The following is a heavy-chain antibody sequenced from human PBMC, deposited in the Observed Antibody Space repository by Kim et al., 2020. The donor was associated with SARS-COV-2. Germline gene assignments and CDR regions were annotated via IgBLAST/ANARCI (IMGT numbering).Heavy chain of an antibody. D-gene: IGHD3-16*01. CDR3: ATHKRFADYVDY. V-gene: IGHV4-39*07. CDR1: GGSISNNNYF. J-gene: IGHJ4*02. CDR2: IHYSGNT. Sequence: SETLSLTCTVSGGSISNNNYFWVWIRQSPGKGLEWIGSIHYSGNTYYNPSLGGRVTISADMSKHQFSLKLNSVTAADTAVYYCATHKRFADYVDYWGQGT.